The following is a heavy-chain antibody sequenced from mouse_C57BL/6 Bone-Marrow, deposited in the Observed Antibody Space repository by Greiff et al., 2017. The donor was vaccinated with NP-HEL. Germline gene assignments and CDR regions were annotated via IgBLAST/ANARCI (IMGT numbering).Heavy chain of an antibody. CDR2: ISSGGSYT. V-gene: IGHV5-6*01. Sequence: EVHLVESGGDLVKPGGSLKLSCAASGFTFSSYGMSWVRPTPDKRLEWVATISSGGSYTYYPDSVKGRFTISRDNAKNTLYLQMSSLKSEDTAIDYCASPYEYDVAWFAYWGQGTLVTVSA. CDR3: ASPYEYDVAWFAY. D-gene: IGHD2-4*01. CDR1: GFTFSSYG. J-gene: IGHJ3*01.